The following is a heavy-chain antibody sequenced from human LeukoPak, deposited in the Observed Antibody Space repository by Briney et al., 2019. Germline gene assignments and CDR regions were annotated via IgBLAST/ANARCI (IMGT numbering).Heavy chain of an antibody. CDR3: AIPAAMSEGALGY. Sequence: GRSLRLSCAASGFTFSSYAMHWVRQAPGKGLEWVTVISFDGSNKYADSVKGRFTISRDNSKSTLYLQMNSLRAEDTAVYYCAIPAAMSEGALGYWGQGTLVTVSS. CDR2: ISFDGSNK. CDR1: GFTFSSYA. J-gene: IGHJ4*02. D-gene: IGHD2-2*01. V-gene: IGHV3-30-3*01.